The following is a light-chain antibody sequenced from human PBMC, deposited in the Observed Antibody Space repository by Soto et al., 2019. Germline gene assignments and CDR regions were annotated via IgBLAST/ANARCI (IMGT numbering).Light chain of an antibody. CDR3: QQYGSSPRT. V-gene: IGKV3-20*01. CDR2: GAS. J-gene: IGKJ1*01. Sequence: ISLTQCPGSLSLYTGERATLSCRASQSVSSSYLAWYQQKPGQAPRLLIYGASSRATGIPDRFSGSGSGTGFTLTISRLEPEDFAVYYCQQYGSSPRTFGQGTKVDIK. CDR1: QSVSSSY.